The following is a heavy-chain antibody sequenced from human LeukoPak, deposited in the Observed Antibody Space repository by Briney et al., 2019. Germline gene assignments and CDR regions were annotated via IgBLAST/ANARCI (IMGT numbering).Heavy chain of an antibody. CDR2: ISSSSSYI. CDR1: GFTFSSYS. J-gene: IGHJ4*02. CDR3: AKGGMYYYDSSGTDDY. Sequence: GGSLRLSCAASGFTFSSYSMNWVRQAPGKGLEWVSSISSSSSYIYYADSVKGRFTISRGNAKNSLYLQMNSLRAEDTAVYYCAKGGMYYYDSSGTDDYWGQGTLVTVSS. V-gene: IGHV3-21*01. D-gene: IGHD3-22*01.